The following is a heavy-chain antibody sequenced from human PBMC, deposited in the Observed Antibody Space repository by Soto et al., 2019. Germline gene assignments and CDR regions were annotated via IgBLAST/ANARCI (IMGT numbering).Heavy chain of an antibody. Sequence: GESLKISCEGSGYNFSNCLITWVRQMPGKGLEWMGIIYSGDSDTRYSPSFQGQVTISADKSVSTASLQWSSRRASDTAMYYCARHAVDGIGGYYGMYVWGQGTTVTVSS. J-gene: IGHJ6*02. CDR1: GYNFSNCL. V-gene: IGHV5-51*01. CDR3: ARHAVDGIGGYYGMYV. CDR2: IYSGDSDT.